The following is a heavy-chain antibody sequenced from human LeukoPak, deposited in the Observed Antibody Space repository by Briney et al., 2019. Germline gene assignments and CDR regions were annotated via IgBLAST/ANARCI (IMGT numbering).Heavy chain of an antibody. J-gene: IGHJ3*02. Sequence: GESLKISCKGSGFSFTTYWIVWVRQMPGQGLEWMGIIYPSDSDTRYNPSFQGQVTISADKSITTAYLQWSSLKASDTAMYYCARRAADAFDIWGQGTMVTVSS. V-gene: IGHV5-51*01. CDR3: ARRAADAFDI. CDR1: GFSFTTYW. CDR2: IYPSDSDT.